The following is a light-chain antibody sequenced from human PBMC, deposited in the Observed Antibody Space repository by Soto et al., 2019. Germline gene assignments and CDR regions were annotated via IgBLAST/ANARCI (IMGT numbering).Light chain of an antibody. CDR1: QSVSSN. V-gene: IGKV3-15*01. CDR2: GAS. J-gene: IGKJ1*01. CDR3: LQDYNYPRT. Sequence: EIVMTQSPATLSVSPGERATLSCRASQSVSSNLAWYQRKPGQAPRLLIYGASTRATGIPARFSGSGSGTEFTLTISSLQSEDFAVYYCLQDYNYPRTFGQGTKVDIK.